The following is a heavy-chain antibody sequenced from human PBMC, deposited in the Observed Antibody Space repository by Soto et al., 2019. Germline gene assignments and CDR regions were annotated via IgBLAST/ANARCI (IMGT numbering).Heavy chain of an antibody. Sequence: GGSLRLSCAASGFIFGSYAMNWVRQVPGKGPEWVAVLSTDGSTPYYADSVRGRFTISRDNSKSTLFLQMNSLRPEDTAIYFCAKSYDLWSPYLSFGDQRDPWDQGTLVTVSS. J-gene: IGHJ5*02. V-gene: IGHV3-30*16. D-gene: IGHD3-3*01. CDR3: AKSYDLWSPYLSFGDQRDP. CDR2: LSTDGSTP. CDR1: GFIFGSYA.